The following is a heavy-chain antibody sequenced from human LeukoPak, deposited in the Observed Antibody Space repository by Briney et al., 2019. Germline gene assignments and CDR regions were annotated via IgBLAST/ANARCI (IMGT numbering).Heavy chain of an antibody. Sequence: WVRQPPGKGLEWIGHISYTGTTYYNPSLQSRVTISVDASKNQFSLKLSSVTAADTAVYYCARQRYYGSGNYYDFDYWGQGTLVTVSS. V-gene: IGHV4-39*01. CDR3: ARQRYYGSGNYYDFDY. D-gene: IGHD3-10*01. J-gene: IGHJ4*02. CDR2: ISYTGTT.